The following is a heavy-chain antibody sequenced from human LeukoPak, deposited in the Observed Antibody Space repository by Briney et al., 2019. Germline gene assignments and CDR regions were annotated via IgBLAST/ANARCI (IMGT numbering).Heavy chain of an antibody. D-gene: IGHD3-22*01. Sequence: GGSLRLSCAASGFTFSSNWMHWVRQAPGKGLVWISRINGDGRIIEHAESVKGRFTIPRNNADNTLHLQMNSLRAEDTAVYYCARGRFNYDDSGYSSFYHWGQGTLVTVSS. CDR1: GFTFSSNW. V-gene: IGHV3-74*03. J-gene: IGHJ4*02. CDR2: INGDGRII. CDR3: ARGRFNYDDSGYSSFYH.